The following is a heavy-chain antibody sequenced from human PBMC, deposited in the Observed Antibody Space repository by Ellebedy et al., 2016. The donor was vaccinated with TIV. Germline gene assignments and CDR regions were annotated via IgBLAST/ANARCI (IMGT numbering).Heavy chain of an antibody. V-gene: IGHV1-18*04. Sequence: AASVKVSCKASGYTFTTYGVTWVRHAPGQGLQWMGWISPSNAQTNYAQTLQGRVTMTADTSTDTAYMELRNLRPDDTAVYYCARGGNSNDWFHPWGQGTLVTVSS. J-gene: IGHJ5*02. CDR3: ARGGNSNDWFHP. D-gene: IGHD4-11*01. CDR1: GYTFTTYG. CDR2: ISPSNAQT.